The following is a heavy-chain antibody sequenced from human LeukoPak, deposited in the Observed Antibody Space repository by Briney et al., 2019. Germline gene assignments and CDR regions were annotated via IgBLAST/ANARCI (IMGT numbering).Heavy chain of an antibody. Sequence: ASVKVSCKTSGYTFADYFIHWVRQAPGQGLEWMGRINANSGGTEYQQKFQGRVAMTRDTSISTAYVEVNWLISDDTAIYYCARDVSSTPNWEFDYWGQGTLVTVSS. J-gene: IGHJ4*02. CDR2: INANSGGT. CDR3: ARDVSSTPNWEFDY. V-gene: IGHV1-2*06. D-gene: IGHD1-26*01. CDR1: GYTFADYF.